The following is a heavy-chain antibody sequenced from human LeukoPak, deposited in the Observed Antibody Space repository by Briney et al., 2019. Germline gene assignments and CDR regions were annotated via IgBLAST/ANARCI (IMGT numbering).Heavy chain of an antibody. CDR3: ARVPPRSSGYYYLGF. V-gene: IGHV4-59*01. Sequence: PSETLSLTCTLSGGSLRTYYWSWIRQPPGKGLEWIGYVFYSGSTNYNPSLKSRVTISVDTSKNQFSLKLSSVTAADTAVYYCARVPPRSSGYYYLGFWGQGTLVSVSS. CDR2: VFYSGST. D-gene: IGHD3-22*01. CDR1: GGSLRTYY. J-gene: IGHJ4*02.